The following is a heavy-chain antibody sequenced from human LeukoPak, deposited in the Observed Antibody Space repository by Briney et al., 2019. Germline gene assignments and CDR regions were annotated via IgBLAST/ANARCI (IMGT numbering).Heavy chain of an antibody. CDR3: AREGHRNYDDFDS. D-gene: IGHD1-14*01. CDR1: GFTFSDYY. CDR2: ISSAGNTI. J-gene: IGHJ4*02. V-gene: IGHV3-11*04. Sequence: GGSLRLSCAASGFTFSDYYMIWIRQAPGEGLEWVSYISSAGNTIYYANSVKGRFTMSRDNAKNSLYLQMNNLRTEDTAVYYCAREGHRNYDDFDSGDQGTLVTAPS.